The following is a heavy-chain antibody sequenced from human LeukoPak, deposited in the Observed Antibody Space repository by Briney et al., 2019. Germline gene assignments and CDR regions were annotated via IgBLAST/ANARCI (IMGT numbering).Heavy chain of an antibody. J-gene: IGHJ4*02. CDR1: GGTFSSYA. CDR3: ARTHDYSNYAFDH. V-gene: IGHV1-69*13. Sequence: ASVKVSCKASGGTFSSYAISWVRQAPGQGLEWMGGIILIFGTANYAQKFQGRVTITADESMSTAYMELSSLRSEDTAVYYCARTHDYSNYAFDHWGQGTLVTVSS. CDR2: IILIFGTA. D-gene: IGHD4-11*01.